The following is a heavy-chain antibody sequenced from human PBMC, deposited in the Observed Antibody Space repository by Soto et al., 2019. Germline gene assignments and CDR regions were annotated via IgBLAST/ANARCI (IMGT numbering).Heavy chain of an antibody. J-gene: IGHJ6*02. Sequence: HPGGSLRLSCAASGFTFSGSAMHWVRQASGKGLEWVGRIRSKANSYATAYAASVKGRFTISRDDSKNTAYLQMNSLKTEDTAVYYCTTDYVLRYFDWYLLAGPTYYYYGMDVWGQGTTVTVSS. CDR1: GFTFSGSA. CDR3: TTDYVLRYFDWYLLAGPTYYYYGMDV. CDR2: IRSKANSYAT. D-gene: IGHD3-9*01. V-gene: IGHV3-73*01.